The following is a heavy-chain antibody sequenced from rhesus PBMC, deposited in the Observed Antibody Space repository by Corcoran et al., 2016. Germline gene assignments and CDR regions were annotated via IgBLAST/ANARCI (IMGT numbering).Heavy chain of an antibody. CDR3: ARDIAAAGRSYY. CDR2: ITYSGST. CDR1: GGSFSSGYYY. D-gene: IGHD6-25*01. V-gene: IGHV4-122*02. J-gene: IGHJ4*01. Sequence: QVQLQESGPGLVKPSETLPLTCAVPGGSFSSGYYYWSWIRQPPGKGLEWIGYITYSGSTNYNPSLKSRVTISRDTSKNQFSLKLSSVTAADTAVYYCARDIAAAGRSYYWGQGVLVTVSS.